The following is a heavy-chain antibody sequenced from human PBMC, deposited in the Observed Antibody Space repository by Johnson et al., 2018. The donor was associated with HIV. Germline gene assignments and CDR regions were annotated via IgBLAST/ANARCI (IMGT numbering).Heavy chain of an antibody. J-gene: IGHJ3*01. CDR1: GFTFSSYA. V-gene: IGHV3-30-3*01. CDR3: ASLSDDAFDF. CDR2: ISYDGSNK. Sequence: QVQLVESGGGLIQPGGSLRLSCAASGFTFSSYAMHWVRQAPGKGLEWVAVISYDGSNKYYEDSVKGRFTISRDNSENTLYLQMNSLKAEDTAVYYCASLSDDAFDFWGQGTMVIVSS.